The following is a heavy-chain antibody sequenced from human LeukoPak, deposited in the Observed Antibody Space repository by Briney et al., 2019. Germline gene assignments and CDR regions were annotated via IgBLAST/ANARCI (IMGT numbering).Heavy chain of an antibody. CDR2: IIPIFGTA. CDR1: GGTFSSYA. V-gene: IGHV1-69*13. Sequence: SVKVSCKTSGGTFSSYAISWVRQAPGQGLEWMGGIIPIFGTANYAQKFQGRVTITADESTSTAYMELSTLRSDDTAVYYCARVHYSHYGDYQVGDPDYWGQGTLVTVSS. D-gene: IGHD4-17*01. J-gene: IGHJ4*02. CDR3: ARVHYSHYGDYQVGDPDY.